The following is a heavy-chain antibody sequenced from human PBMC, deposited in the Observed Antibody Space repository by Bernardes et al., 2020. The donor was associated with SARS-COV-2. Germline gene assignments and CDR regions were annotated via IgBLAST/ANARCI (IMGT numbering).Heavy chain of an antibody. J-gene: IGHJ5*02. CDR2: LSCTSYTP. CDR3: AKEGYYYVTSGYYGWFDP. CDR1: GFPFSNYS. V-gene: IGHV3-23*01. Sequence: GGSLSLSCSSSGFPFSNYSISLVRQAPGKGLEWVSTLSCTSYTPYYADSVKVRFTISRDNSKKTLYLQMNSLRAEDTALYYCAKEGYYYVTSGYYGWFDPWGQGTMVTVSS. D-gene: IGHD3-22*01.